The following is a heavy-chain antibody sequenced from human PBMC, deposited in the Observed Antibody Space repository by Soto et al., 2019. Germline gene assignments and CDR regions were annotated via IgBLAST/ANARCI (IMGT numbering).Heavy chain of an antibody. J-gene: IGHJ6*02. CDR3: TTENAIPAAGYYYGMDV. D-gene: IGHD6-13*01. CDR1: GFTFGDYA. CDR2: IRSKAYGGTT. V-gene: IGHV3-49*03. Sequence: GGSLRLSCTASGFTFGDYAMSWFRQAPGKGLEWVGFIRSKAYGGTTEYAASVKGRFTISRDDSKSIAYLQMNSLKTEDTAVYYCTTENAIPAAGYYYGMDVWGQGTTVTVSS.